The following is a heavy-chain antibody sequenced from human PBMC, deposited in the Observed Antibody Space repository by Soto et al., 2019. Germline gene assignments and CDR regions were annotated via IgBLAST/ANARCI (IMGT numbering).Heavy chain of an antibody. CDR2: MNPNSGNT. CDR1: GYTFTSYD. J-gene: IGHJ4*02. V-gene: IGHV1-8*01. CDR3: ARGHDQLGELSFMPLNDY. D-gene: IGHD3-16*02. Sequence: QVQLVQSGAEVKKPGASVKVSCKASGYTFTSYDINWVRQATGQGLEWMGWMNPNSGNTGYAQKFQGRVTMTRNTSISTAYMELSSLRSEDTAVYYCARGHDQLGELSFMPLNDYWGQGTLVTVSS.